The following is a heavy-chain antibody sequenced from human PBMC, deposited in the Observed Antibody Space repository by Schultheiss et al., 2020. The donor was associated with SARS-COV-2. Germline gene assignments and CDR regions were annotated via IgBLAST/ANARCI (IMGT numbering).Heavy chain of an antibody. Sequence: SVKVSCKASGGTFSSYAISWVRQAPGQGLEWMGGIIPIFGTANYAQKFQGRVTITAYESTSTAYMELSSLRSEDTAVYYCARGLGSMVRGVINWFDPWGQGTLVTVSS. D-gene: IGHD3-10*01. V-gene: IGHV1-69*13. J-gene: IGHJ5*02. CDR1: GGTFSSYA. CDR3: ARGLGSMVRGVINWFDP. CDR2: IIPIFGTA.